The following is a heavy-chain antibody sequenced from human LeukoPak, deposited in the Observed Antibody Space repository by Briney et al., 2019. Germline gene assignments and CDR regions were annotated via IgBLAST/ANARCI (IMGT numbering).Heavy chain of an antibody. CDR3: AGPTSSTGIVGATYYYYYYGMDV. CDR1: GYTFTSYY. Sequence: ASVKVSCKASGYTFTSYYMHWVRQAPGQGLEWMGIINPSGGSTSYAQKFQGRVTMTRVTSTSTVYMELSSLRSEDTAVYYCAGPTSSTGIVGATYYYYYYGMDVWGQGTTVTVSS. V-gene: IGHV1-46*01. D-gene: IGHD1-26*01. J-gene: IGHJ6*02. CDR2: INPSGGST.